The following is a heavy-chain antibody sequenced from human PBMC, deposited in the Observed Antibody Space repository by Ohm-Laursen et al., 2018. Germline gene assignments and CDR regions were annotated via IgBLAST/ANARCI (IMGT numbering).Heavy chain of an antibody. Sequence: SMKVSCKASGYTFTGYYMHWVRQAPGQGLEWMGWINPNTGGTNYAQKFQGRVTMTRDTSISTAYMELSRPTSDDTAVHYCARGERYGDCDYWGQGTLVTVSS. V-gene: IGHV1-2*02. CDR2: INPNTGGT. CDR1: GYTFTGYY. J-gene: IGHJ4*02. CDR3: ARGERYGDCDY. D-gene: IGHD2-21*02.